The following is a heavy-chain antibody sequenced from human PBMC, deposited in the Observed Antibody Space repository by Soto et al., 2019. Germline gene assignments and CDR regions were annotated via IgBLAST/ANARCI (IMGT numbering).Heavy chain of an antibody. CDR3: ARDVFKSPTMTTVY. CDR1: GYTFTNFG. D-gene: IGHD4-17*01. V-gene: IGHV1-18*01. Sequence: GASVKVSCKASGYTFTNFGISWVRQAPGQGLEWMGWISGYKGDTKYAQKFQGRVTMTTDTSTSTAYLELRSLRSDDTAVYYCARDVFKSPTMTTVYWGQGTLVTVSS. J-gene: IGHJ4*02. CDR2: ISGYKGDT.